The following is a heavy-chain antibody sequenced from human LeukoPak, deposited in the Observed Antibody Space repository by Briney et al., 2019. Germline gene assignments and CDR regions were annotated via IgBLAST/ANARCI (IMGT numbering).Heavy chain of an antibody. Sequence: ASETLSLTCTVSGGSISSSSYYWGWIRQPPGKGLEWIGSIYYSGSTYYNPSLKSRVTISVDTSKNQFSLKLSSVTAADTAVYYCARGPSILRFLEWLLSQNFDYWGQGTLVTVSS. CDR1: GGSISSSSYY. CDR3: ARGPSILRFLEWLLSQNFDY. V-gene: IGHV4-39*07. J-gene: IGHJ4*02. CDR2: IYYSGST. D-gene: IGHD3-3*01.